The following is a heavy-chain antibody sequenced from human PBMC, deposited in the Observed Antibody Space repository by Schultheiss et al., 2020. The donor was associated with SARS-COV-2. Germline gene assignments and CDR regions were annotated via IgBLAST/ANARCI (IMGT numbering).Heavy chain of an antibody. CDR3: AKDGELLAFDI. D-gene: IGHD1-26*01. CDR2: ISYDGSNK. CDR1: GFTFSSYG. J-gene: IGHJ3*02. V-gene: IGHV3-30*18. Sequence: GGSLRLSCAASGFTFSSYGMHWVRQAPGKGLEWVAVISYDGSNKYYADSVKGRFTISRDNSKNTLYLQMNSLRAEDTAVYYCAKDGELLAFDIWGQGTMVTGSS.